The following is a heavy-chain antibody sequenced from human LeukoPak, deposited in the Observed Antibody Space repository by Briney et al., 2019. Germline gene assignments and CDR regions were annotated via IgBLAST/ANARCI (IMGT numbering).Heavy chain of an antibody. V-gene: IGHV4-59*08. CDR2: IFYSGST. CDR1: GGSISSYY. Sequence: SETLSLTCTVSGGSISSYYWSWIRQPPGKGLEWIAHIFYSGSTNYNPSLKSRVTISVDTSKNQFSLKLSSVTAADTAVHYCARQQDSSGYPPYFDYWGQGTLVTVSS. J-gene: IGHJ4*02. CDR3: ARQQDSSGYPPYFDY. D-gene: IGHD3-22*01.